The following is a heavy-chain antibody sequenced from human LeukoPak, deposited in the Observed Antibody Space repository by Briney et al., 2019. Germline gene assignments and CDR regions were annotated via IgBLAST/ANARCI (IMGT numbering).Heavy chain of an antibody. D-gene: IGHD1-1*01. V-gene: IGHV4-4*07. CDR2: IYTSGTT. CDR1: GGPISSYY. CDR3: ARAPTGTGGWNWFDP. Sequence: PSETLSLTCTVSGGPISSYYWSWIRQPAGKGLELIGRIYTSGTTNYNPSLKSRVTMSVDMSKNQFSLKLSSVTAADTAVYYCARAPTGTGGWNWFDPWGQGTLVTVSS. J-gene: IGHJ5*02.